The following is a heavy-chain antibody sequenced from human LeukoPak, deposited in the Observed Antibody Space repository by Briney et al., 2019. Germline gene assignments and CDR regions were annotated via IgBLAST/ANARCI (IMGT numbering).Heavy chain of an antibody. CDR3: ARDSRITMVRGVTPPGY. J-gene: IGHJ4*02. V-gene: IGHV3-48*03. D-gene: IGHD3-10*01. Sequence: PGGSLRLSCAASGFTFSSYEMNWVRQAPGKGLEWVSYISSSGSTIYYADSVKGRFTISRDNSKNTLYLQMNSLRAEDTAVYYCARDSRITMVRGVTPPGYWGQGTLVTVSS. CDR1: GFTFSSYE. CDR2: ISSSGSTI.